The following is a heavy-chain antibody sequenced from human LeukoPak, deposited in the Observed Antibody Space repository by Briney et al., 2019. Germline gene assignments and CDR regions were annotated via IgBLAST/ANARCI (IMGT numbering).Heavy chain of an antibody. D-gene: IGHD5-18*01. CDR2: IYYSGST. Sequence: SETLSLTCTVSGGSISSYYWSWIRQPPGKGLEWIGYIYYSGSTNYNPSLESRVTISVDTSKNQFSLKLSSVTAADTAVYYCARRFEVNSYFYYYMDVWGKGTTVTVSS. V-gene: IGHV4-59*01. CDR1: GGSISSYY. CDR3: ARRFEVNSYFYYYMDV. J-gene: IGHJ6*03.